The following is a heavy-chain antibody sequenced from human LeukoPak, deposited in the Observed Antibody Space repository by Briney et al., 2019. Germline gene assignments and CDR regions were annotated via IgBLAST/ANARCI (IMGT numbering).Heavy chain of an antibody. V-gene: IGHV3-21*01. CDR2: ISSRSSYI. CDR1: GFTFSSYS. Sequence: GGSLRLSCAASGFTFSSYSMNWVRQAPGKGLEWVSSISSRSSYIYYADSLKGRFTISRDNAKNSLYLQMNSLRAEDTAVYYCARDSRSVGIQSDTYFYYFDYWGQGTLVTVSS. D-gene: IGHD2/OR15-2a*01. J-gene: IGHJ4*02. CDR3: ARDSRSVGIQSDTYFYYFDY.